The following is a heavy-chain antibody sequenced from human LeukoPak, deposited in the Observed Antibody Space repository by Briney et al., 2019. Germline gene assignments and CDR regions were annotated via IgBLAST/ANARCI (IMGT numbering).Heavy chain of an antibody. V-gene: IGHV3-23*01. Sequence: GGSLRLSCAASGFTLSSYAMSWVRQAPGKGLEWVSLISGNAGSTYYADSVKGRFTISRDITKNTLYLQMNSLRAEDTATYYCARARTRFDYWGQGTLVTVSS. CDR3: ARARTRFDY. CDR2: ISGNAGST. D-gene: IGHD1-14*01. J-gene: IGHJ4*02. CDR1: GFTLSSYA.